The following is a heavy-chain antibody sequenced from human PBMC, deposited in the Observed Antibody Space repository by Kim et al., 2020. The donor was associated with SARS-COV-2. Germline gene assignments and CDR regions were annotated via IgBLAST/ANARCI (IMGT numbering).Heavy chain of an antibody. Sequence: GGSLRLSCAASGFTFSSYGMHWVRQAPGKGLEWVAVIWYDGSNKYYADSVKGRFTISRDNSKNTLYLQMNSLRAEDTAVYYCARDKWIQLWLSHYGIDVWGQGTGVTFSS. CDR3: ARDKWIQLWLSHYGIDV. V-gene: IGHV3-33*01. D-gene: IGHD5-18*01. CDR2: IWYDGSNK. J-gene: IGHJ6*02. CDR1: GFTFSSYG.